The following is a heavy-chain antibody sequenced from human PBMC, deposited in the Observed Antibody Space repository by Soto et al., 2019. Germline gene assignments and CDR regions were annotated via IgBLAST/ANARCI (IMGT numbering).Heavy chain of an antibody. CDR3: TGGYYDGSGDSAY. Sequence: EVQLVESGGGLVKPGGSLRLSCAASGFTFSNARMTWVRQAPGQGLEWVGRILSKTEGERTDYAAPVKGRFAVSRDDSTDTLYLQMNCLKTEYRAIYYGTGGYYDGSGDSAYWGQGTLVIVSS. J-gene: IGHJ4*02. V-gene: IGHV3-15*01. CDR2: ILSKTEGERT. CDR1: GFTFSNAR. D-gene: IGHD3-10*01.